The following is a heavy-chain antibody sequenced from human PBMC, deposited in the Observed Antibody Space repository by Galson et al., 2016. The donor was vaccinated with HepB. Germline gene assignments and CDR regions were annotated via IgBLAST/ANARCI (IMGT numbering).Heavy chain of an antibody. CDR1: GGSITTGGHY. CDR2: ILYTGSV. CDR3: ARGTTQQRPGRTFFDI. V-gene: IGHV4-31*03. D-gene: IGHD6-13*01. Sequence: TLSLTCTVSGGSITTGGHYWSWLRQHPGRGLEFIGYILYTGSVQSNPSLKSRVSISVDTPKNQFSLNLTSVNAADTAVYFCARGTTQQRPGRTFFDIWGRGTMIAVSS. J-gene: IGHJ3*02.